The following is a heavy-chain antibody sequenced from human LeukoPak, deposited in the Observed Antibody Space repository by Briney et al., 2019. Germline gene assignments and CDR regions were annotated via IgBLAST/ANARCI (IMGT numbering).Heavy chain of an antibody. Sequence: GGSLRLSCAASGFSFRSYWMHWVRQAPGKGLVWVSRIKSDGSSTSYADSVKGRFTISRDNAKNSLYLQMNSLRDEDTAIYYCARETTYKFDPWGQGTLVTVSS. J-gene: IGHJ5*02. D-gene: IGHD4-17*01. CDR1: GFSFRSYW. CDR3: ARETTYKFDP. CDR2: IKSDGSST. V-gene: IGHV3-74*01.